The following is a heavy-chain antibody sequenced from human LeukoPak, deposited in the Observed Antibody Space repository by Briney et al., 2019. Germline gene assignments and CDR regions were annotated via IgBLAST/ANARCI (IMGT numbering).Heavy chain of an antibody. CDR2: IFTTGGA. Sequence: PSETLCLTCTVSGGSIGTYYWSWIRQPAGEGLEWIRRIFTTGGANYNPSLKSRVTMSLDTSRNQFSLKLSSVTAADTAVYYCVRDGPSWGLLWGQGALVTVSS. J-gene: IGHJ4*02. CDR1: GGSIGTYY. V-gene: IGHV4-4*07. D-gene: IGHD7-27*01. CDR3: VRDGPSWGLL.